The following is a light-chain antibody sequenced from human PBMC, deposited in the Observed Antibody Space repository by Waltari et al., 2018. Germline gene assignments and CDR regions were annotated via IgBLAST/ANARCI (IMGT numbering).Light chain of an antibody. CDR1: KLGDKY. CDR3: QAWDSRTYV. J-gene: IGLJ1*01. Sequence: SYDLTQPHSVSVSPGQPASITCSGEKLGDKYACWYQQKPGQSPVLVIYQDSKRPSGIPERFSGSNSGNTATLTISATQAMDEADYYCQAWDSRTYVFGTGTKVTVL. V-gene: IGLV3-1*01. CDR2: QDS.